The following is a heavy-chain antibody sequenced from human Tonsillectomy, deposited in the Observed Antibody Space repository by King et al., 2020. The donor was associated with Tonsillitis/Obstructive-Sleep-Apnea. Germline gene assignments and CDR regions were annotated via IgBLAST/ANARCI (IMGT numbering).Heavy chain of an antibody. D-gene: IGHD2-21*02. V-gene: IGHV3-15*07. Sequence: VQLVESGGGLVKPGGSLRLSCAASGFTFTNAWMNWVRQAPGRGLEWVGRIKSKTDGVTRDYAAPVKGRFTISRDNTKNTLYLQMNSLKTEDTAVYYCTTDRGALAYCGGDCYSHFDYWGQGTLGTVSS. CDR1: GFTFTNAW. J-gene: IGHJ4*02. CDR3: TTDRGALAYCGGDCYSHFDY. CDR2: IKSKTDGVTR.